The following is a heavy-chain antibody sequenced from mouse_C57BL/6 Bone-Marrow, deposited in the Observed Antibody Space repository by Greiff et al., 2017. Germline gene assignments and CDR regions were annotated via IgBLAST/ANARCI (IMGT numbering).Heavy chain of an antibody. J-gene: IGHJ1*03. CDR3: ARWLLNWYFDV. D-gene: IGHD2-3*01. V-gene: IGHV5-17*01. CDR2: ISSGSSTI. CDR1: GFTFSDYG. Sequence: EVQRVESGGGLVKPGGSLKLSCAASGFTFSDYGMHWVRQAPEKGLAWVAYISSGSSTIYYADTVKGRFTISRDNAKNTLFLQMTSLRSEDTAMYYCARWLLNWYFDVWGTGTTVTVSS.